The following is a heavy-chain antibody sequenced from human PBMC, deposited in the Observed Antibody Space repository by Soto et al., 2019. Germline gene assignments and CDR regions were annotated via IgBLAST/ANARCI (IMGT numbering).Heavy chain of an antibody. CDR2: IIHMLGMS. D-gene: IGHD3-10*01. CDR1: GDTFNFYT. CDR3: ATNYGAGSTHFDY. Sequence: QVQLVQSGAEVKKPGSPVRVSCTASGDTFNFYTISWVRQVPGQGPEWMGRIIHMLGMSNYAQKFQARVTIMADKSTSTVYMNLSGLTSEDTAVYYCATNYGAGSTHFDYWGQGTLVTVSS. V-gene: IGHV1-69*02. J-gene: IGHJ4*02.